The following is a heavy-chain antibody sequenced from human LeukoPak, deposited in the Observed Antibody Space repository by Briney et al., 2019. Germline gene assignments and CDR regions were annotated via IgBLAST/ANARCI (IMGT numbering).Heavy chain of an antibody. D-gene: IGHD3-3*01. J-gene: IGHJ4*02. CDR2: IIPVFGTA. Sequence: SVKVSCKASGGTFSSYAISWVRQAPGQGLEWMGGIIPVFGTANYAQKFQGRVTITADESTSTAYMELSSLRSEDTAVYYCARVGDFWSGYYRPFDYWGQGTLVTVSS. CDR3: ARVGDFWSGYYRPFDY. V-gene: IGHV1-69*13. CDR1: GGTFSSYA.